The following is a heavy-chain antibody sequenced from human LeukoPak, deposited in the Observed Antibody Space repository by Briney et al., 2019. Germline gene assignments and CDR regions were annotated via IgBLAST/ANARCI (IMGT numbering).Heavy chain of an antibody. CDR2: IYYSGST. CDR1: GGSISSGGYY. D-gene: IGHD2-2*01. J-gene: IGHJ5*02. Sequence: SETLSLTCTVSGGSISSGGYYWSWIRQHPGKGLEWIGYIYYSGSTYYNPSLKSRVTISVDTSKNQFSLKLSSVTAADTAVYYCAREYCSSTSCYPSNWFDPWGQGTLVTVSS. V-gene: IGHV4-31*03. CDR3: AREYCSSTSCYPSNWFDP.